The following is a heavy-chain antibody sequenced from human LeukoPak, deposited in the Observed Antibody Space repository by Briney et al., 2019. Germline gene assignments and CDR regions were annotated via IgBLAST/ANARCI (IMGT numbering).Heavy chain of an antibody. CDR3: ARGTVGAPGFDY. Sequence: GSLRLSCAASGLMFNGYWMHWFRQVPGKGLVWVSEINPGGNKKNYADSVWGRFTVSRDNAKDTVYLQMDRVSVGDTAVCYCARGTVGAPGFDYWGQGTLVSVSS. CDR2: INPGGNKK. V-gene: IGHV3-74*01. CDR1: GLMFNGYW. J-gene: IGHJ4*02. D-gene: IGHD6-13*01.